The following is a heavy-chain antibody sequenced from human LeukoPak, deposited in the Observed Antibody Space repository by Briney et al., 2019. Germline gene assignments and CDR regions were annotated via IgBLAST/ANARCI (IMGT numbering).Heavy chain of an antibody. CDR3: ASQHGDYGRYYYYYMDV. Sequence: SVKVSCTASGGTFSSYAISWVRQAPGQGLEWMGGIIPIFGTANYAQKFQGRVTITTDESTSTAYMELSSLRSEDTAVYYCASQHGDYGRYYYYYMDVWGKGTTVTVSS. J-gene: IGHJ6*03. D-gene: IGHD4-17*01. CDR1: GGTFSSYA. CDR2: IIPIFGTA. V-gene: IGHV1-69*05.